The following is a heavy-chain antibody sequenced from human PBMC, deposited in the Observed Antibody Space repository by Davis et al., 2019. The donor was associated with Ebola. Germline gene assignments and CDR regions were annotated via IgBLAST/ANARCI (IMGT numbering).Heavy chain of an antibody. CDR1: GYTFTSYG. D-gene: IGHD1-7*01. Sequence: AASVKVSCKASGYTFTSYGISWVRQAPGQGLEWMGWISAYNGNTNYAQKLQGRVTMTTDTSTSTAYMELSSLRSEDTAVYYCARGLELLYWFDPWGQGTLVTVSS. J-gene: IGHJ5*02. CDR2: ISAYNGNT. CDR3: ARGLELLYWFDP. V-gene: IGHV1-18*01.